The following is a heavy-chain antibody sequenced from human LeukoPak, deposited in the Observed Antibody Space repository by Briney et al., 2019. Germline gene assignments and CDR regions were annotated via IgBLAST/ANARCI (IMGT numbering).Heavy chain of an antibody. CDR1: GGSISSYY. J-gene: IGHJ4*02. D-gene: IGHD3-10*01. CDR3: ARASGLPY. Sequence: NPSETLSLTCTVSGGSISSYYWSWIRQPPGKGLEWIGYIYYSGSTNYNPSLKSRVTISVDTSKNQFSLKLSSVTAADTAVYYCARASGLPYWGQGTLVTVSS. V-gene: IGHV4-59*01. CDR2: IYYSGST.